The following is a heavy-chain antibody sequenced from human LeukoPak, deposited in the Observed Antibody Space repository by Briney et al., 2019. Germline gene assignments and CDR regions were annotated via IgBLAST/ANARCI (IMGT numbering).Heavy chain of an antibody. CDR3: ARPRTLWFGELSLTY. V-gene: IGHV1-3*01. CDR1: GYTFTSYA. J-gene: IGHJ4*02. Sequence: GASVKVSCKASGYTFTSYAMHWVRQAPGQRLEWMGWINAGNGNTKYSQKFQGRVTITRDTSASTAYMELSRLRSEDTAVYYCARPRTLWFGELSLTYWGQGTLVTVSS. CDR2: INAGNGNT. D-gene: IGHD3-10*01.